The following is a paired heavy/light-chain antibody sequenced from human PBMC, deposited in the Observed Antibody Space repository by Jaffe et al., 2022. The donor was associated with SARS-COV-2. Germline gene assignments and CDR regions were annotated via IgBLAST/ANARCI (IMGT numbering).Heavy chain of an antibody. CDR2: VYHSGST. CDR3: AKVVKINWFDP. V-gene: IGHV4-4*02. Sequence: QVQLQESGPGLVRPSGTLSLTCAVSSGSISSNNWWSWVRQPPGKGLEWIGEVYHSGSTNYNPSLKSRVTISVDKSKNQFSLRLSSVTAADTAVYYCAKVVKINWFDPWGQGTLVIVSS. J-gene: IGHJ5*02. D-gene: IGHD2-21*01. CDR1: SGSISSNNW.
Light chain of an antibody. J-gene: IGLJ2*01. CDR3: SSYTSSSTLE. CDR2: DVS. CDR1: GSDIGDYNY. Sequence: QSALTQPASVSGSPGQSITISCTGTGSDIGDYNYVSWYQQHPGKAPKLMIYDVSNRPSGVSNRFSGSKSGNTASLTISGLQAEDEADYYCSSYTSSSTLEIGGGTKLTVL. V-gene: IGLV2-14*03.